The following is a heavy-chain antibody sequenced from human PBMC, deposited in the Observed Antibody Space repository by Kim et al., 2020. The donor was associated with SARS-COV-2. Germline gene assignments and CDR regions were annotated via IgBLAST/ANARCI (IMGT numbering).Heavy chain of an antibody. CDR2: ISPDSGNT. Sequence: ASVKVSCKASGYSFTSHGISWVRQAHGQGLEWMGWISPDSGNTKYIEKVQGRVTMTTDTSTTTVYMELRNLRSDDTAVYYCARRSSSYSWFDLWGQGTLV. J-gene: IGHJ5*02. CDR3: ARRSSSYSWFDL. D-gene: IGHD6-6*01. CDR1: GYSFTSHG. V-gene: IGHV1-18*01.